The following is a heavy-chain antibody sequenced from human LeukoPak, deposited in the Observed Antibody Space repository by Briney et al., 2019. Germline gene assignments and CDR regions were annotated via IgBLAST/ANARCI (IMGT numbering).Heavy chain of an antibody. CDR2: IYSGGST. V-gene: IGHV3-23*03. J-gene: IGHJ4*02. Sequence: GTSLRLSCAASGFTFSSYAMSWVRQAPGKGLEWVSVIYSGGSTYYADSVKGRFTISRDNSKNTLYLQMNSLRAEDTAVYYCAKDLARIAAAGSYFDYWGQGTLVTVSS. D-gene: IGHD6-13*01. CDR1: GFTFSSYA. CDR3: AKDLARIAAAGSYFDY.